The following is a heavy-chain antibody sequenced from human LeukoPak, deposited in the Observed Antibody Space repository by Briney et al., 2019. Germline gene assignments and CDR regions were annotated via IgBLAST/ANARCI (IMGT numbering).Heavy chain of an antibody. CDR2: ISYDGSNK. V-gene: IGHV3-30*18. Sequence: GGSLRLSCAASGFTFSSFPMHWVRQAPGKGLEWVAVISYDGSNKYYADSVKGRFTISRDNSKNTLYLQMNSLRTEDTAVYYCSNWNYGGPQMNYRGQGTLVTVSS. D-gene: IGHD1-7*01. CDR1: GFTFSSFP. J-gene: IGHJ4*02. CDR3: SNWNYGGPQMNY.